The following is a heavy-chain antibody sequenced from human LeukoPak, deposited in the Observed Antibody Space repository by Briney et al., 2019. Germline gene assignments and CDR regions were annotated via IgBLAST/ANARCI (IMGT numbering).Heavy chain of an antibody. Sequence: SETLSLTCTVSGGSISSGGYYWSWIRQHPGKGLEWIGYIYYGGSTYYNPSLKSRVTISVDTSKNQFSLKLSSVTAADTAVYYCARASSGSGLSIDYWGQGTLVTVSP. V-gene: IGHV4-31*03. CDR3: ARASSGSGLSIDY. J-gene: IGHJ4*02. CDR2: IYYGGST. D-gene: IGHD3-10*01. CDR1: GGSISSGGYY.